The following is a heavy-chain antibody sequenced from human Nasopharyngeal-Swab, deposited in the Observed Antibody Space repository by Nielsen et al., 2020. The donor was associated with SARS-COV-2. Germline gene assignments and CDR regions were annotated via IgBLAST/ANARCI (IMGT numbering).Heavy chain of an antibody. J-gene: IGHJ4*02. CDR1: GFTFSSYS. V-gene: IGHV3-21*01. CDR3: ARSGLYSSSWYAPFDY. D-gene: IGHD6-13*01. CDR2: ISSSSSYI. Sequence: GGSLRLSCAASGFTFSSYSMNWVRQAPGKGLEWVSSISSSSSYIYYADSVKGRFTISRDNAKNSLYLQMNSLRAEDTAVYYCARSGLYSSSWYAPFDYWGQGTLVTVS.